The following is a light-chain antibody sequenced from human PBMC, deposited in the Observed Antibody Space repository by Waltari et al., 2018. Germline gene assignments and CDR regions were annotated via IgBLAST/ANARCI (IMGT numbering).Light chain of an antibody. CDR1: QSISKY. CDR3: QKYERLPAT. CDR2: ETS. Sequence: ELMLTQSPATLSLSPGERATLSCRASQSISKYLAWYQQKPGQAPRRLIYETSRRAAGIPDRFSGSGSGTDFSLTISRLEPEDCAVYYCQKYERLPATFGQGTKVEFK. V-gene: IGKV3-20*01. J-gene: IGKJ1*01.